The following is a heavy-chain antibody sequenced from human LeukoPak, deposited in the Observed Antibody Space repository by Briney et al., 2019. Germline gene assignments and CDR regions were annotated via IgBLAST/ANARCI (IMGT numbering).Heavy chain of an antibody. V-gene: IGHV3-21*01. CDR3: ARAVVQYYYDSSGYVDY. J-gene: IGHJ4*02. D-gene: IGHD3-22*01. CDR2: ISSSSSYI. Sequence: GGSLRLSCAASGFTSSSYIMNWVRQAPGKGLEWVSSISSSSSYIYYADSVKGRFTISRDNAKNSLYLQMNSLRAEDTAVYYCARAVVQYYYDSSGYVDYWGQGSLVTVSS. CDR1: GFTSSSYI.